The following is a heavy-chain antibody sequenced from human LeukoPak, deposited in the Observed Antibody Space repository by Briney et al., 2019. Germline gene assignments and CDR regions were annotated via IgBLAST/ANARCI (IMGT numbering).Heavy chain of an antibody. J-gene: IGHJ4*02. V-gene: IGHV1-46*01. D-gene: IGHD6-13*01. Sequence: ASVKVSCKASGYTFTSYDINWVRQATGQGLEWMGIINPSGGTSYAQKIQGRVTMTRDTSTTTVYMELSSLRSEDTAVYYCAREGVAATGLDYWGQGTLVTVSS. CDR3: AREGVAATGLDY. CDR2: INPSGGT. CDR1: GYTFTSYD.